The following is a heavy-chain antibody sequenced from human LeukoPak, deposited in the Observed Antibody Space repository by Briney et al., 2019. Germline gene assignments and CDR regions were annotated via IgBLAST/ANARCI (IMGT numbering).Heavy chain of an antibody. V-gene: IGHV3-15*01. CDR3: TTVVRWLLRSSPY. Sequence: PGGSLRLSCAASGFTFTNAWMTWVRQAPGKGLEWVGRIKTKIDGETTDYAEPVKGRFTISRDDSKNTLYLQMNSLKTDDTAVYYCTTVVRWLLRSSPYWGQGTLVTVSS. CDR1: GFTFTNAW. CDR2: IKTKIDGETT. D-gene: IGHD4-23*01. J-gene: IGHJ4*02.